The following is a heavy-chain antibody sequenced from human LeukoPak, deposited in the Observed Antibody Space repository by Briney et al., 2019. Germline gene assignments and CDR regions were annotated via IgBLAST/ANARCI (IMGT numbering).Heavy chain of an antibody. D-gene: IGHD2-2*02. CDR1: GYTFTSYG. J-gene: IGHJ6*03. CDR2: ISAYNGNT. V-gene: IGHV1-18*01. CDR3: ARVRFVLVPAAIHYYYYYMDV. Sequence: EASVKVSCKASGYTFTSYGISWVRQAPGQGLEWMGWISAYNGNTNYAQKLQGRVTMTTDTSTSTAYMELRSLRSDDTAVYYCARVRFVLVPAAIHYYYYYMDVWGKGTTVTVSS.